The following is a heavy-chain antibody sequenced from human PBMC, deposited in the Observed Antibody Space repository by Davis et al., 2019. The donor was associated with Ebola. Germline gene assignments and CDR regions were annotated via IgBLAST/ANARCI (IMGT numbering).Heavy chain of an antibody. Sequence: SLNISCAASGFTFSTYWMSWVRQAPGKGLEWVAVIWYDGSNKYYADSVNGRFTISRDNSKNTLYLQMNSLRAEGTAVYYCARDIAVAVYYYGMDVWGQGTTVTVSS. CDR2: IWYDGSNK. J-gene: IGHJ6*02. CDR3: ARDIAVAVYYYGMDV. D-gene: IGHD6-19*01. CDR1: GFTFSTYW. V-gene: IGHV3-33*08.